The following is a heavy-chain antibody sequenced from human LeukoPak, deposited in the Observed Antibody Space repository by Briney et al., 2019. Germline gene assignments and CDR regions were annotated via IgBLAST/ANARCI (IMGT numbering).Heavy chain of an antibody. CDR1: GYTFTSYG. Sequence: ASVKVSCKASGYTFTSYGISWVRQAPGQGLEWMGWINPNSGGTNYAQKFQGRVTMTRDTSISTAYMELSRLRPDDTAVYYCATLGWELLISFDYWGQGTLVTVSS. CDR3: ATLGWELLISFDY. CDR2: INPNSGGT. J-gene: IGHJ4*02. V-gene: IGHV1-2*02. D-gene: IGHD1-26*01.